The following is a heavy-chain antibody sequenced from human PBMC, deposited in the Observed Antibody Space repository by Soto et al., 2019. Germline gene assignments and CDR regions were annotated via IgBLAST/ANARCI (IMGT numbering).Heavy chain of an antibody. J-gene: IGHJ4*02. CDR3: AKAREVTLVRISLAQ. Sequence: PGGSLRFSCAASGFTCSTYTMPWVRQAPGKGLEWFSSVGGSGDGTYYAASVKGLVTISRDNSKNTLYLRMNSLRAEDTAIYYCAKAREVTLVRISLAQWGQGTLLTV. CDR1: GFTCSTYT. V-gene: IGHV3-23*01. D-gene: IGHD3-10*01. CDR2: VGGSGDGT.